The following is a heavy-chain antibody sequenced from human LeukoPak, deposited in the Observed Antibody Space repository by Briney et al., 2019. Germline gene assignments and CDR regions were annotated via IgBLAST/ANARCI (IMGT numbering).Heavy chain of an antibody. Sequence: GGSLRLSCAASGFTFSSYGMHWVRQAPGKELEWVAFIRYDGSNKYYADSVKGRFTISRDNSKNTLYLQMNGLRAEDTAVYYCAKDRCGGSCYWSDYYYYGMDVWGQGTTVTVSS. CDR2: IRYDGSNK. CDR3: AKDRCGGSCYWSDYYYYGMDV. J-gene: IGHJ6*02. D-gene: IGHD2-15*01. V-gene: IGHV3-30*02. CDR1: GFTFSSYG.